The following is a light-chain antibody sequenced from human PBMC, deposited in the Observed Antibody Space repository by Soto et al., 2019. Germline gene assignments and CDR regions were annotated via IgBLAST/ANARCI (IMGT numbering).Light chain of an antibody. CDR3: QQYKSYST. J-gene: IGKJ1*01. CDR1: QSLNNR. CDR2: DAS. Sequence: DIQLTQSPSTLSASVGDRVTLTCRASQSLNNRLAWYQHRPGKAPKLLIYDASTLESGVPSRFSGSGSGTEFTLTINNLQPDDLATYICQQYKSYSTFGRGTKVEIK. V-gene: IGKV1-5*01.